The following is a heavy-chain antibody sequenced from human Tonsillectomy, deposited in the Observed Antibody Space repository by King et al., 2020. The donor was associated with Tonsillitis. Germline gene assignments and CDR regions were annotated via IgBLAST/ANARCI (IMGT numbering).Heavy chain of an antibody. Sequence: QVQLVESGGGVVQPGRSLRLSCAASGFTFSSYGMHWVRQAPGKGLEWVAVISYDGSNKYYADSVKGRFTISRDNSKNTLYLQMNSLRAEDTAVYYCAKLQTTGWDPPFDYWGQGTLVTVSS. J-gene: IGHJ4*02. CDR2: ISYDGSNK. V-gene: IGHV3-30*18. D-gene: IGHD6-19*01. CDR3: AKLQTTGWDPPFDY. CDR1: GFTFSSYG.